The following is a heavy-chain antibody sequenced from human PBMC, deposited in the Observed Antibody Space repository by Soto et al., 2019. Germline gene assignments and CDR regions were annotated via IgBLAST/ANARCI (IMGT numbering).Heavy chain of an antibody. CDR2: IRSKANSYAT. CDR1: GFTFSGSA. J-gene: IGHJ4*02. V-gene: IGHV3-73*02. Sequence: EVQLVESGGGLVQPGGSLKLSCAASGFTFSGSAMHWVRQTSGKGLEWVGRIRSKANSYATAYAASVKGRFTISRDDSKNTAYLQMNSLKTEDTAVYYCTRPGGSGWTFDYWGQGTLVTVSS. D-gene: IGHD6-19*01. CDR3: TRPGGSGWTFDY.